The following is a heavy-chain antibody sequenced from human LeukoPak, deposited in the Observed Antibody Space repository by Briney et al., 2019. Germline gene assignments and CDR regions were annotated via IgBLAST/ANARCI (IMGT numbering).Heavy chain of an antibody. Sequence: GGSLRLSCAASGFTFGLYSMTWVRQAPGKGLEWVSLIDSNSNFMNYADSVKGRFTISRDNAKNSLYLQMNSLRAEDTAVYYCARARVTGNYYYYMDVWGKGTAVTVSS. CDR1: GFTFGLYS. CDR3: ARARVTGNYYYYMDV. V-gene: IGHV3-21*01. J-gene: IGHJ6*03. CDR2: IDSNSNFM. D-gene: IGHD3-10*01.